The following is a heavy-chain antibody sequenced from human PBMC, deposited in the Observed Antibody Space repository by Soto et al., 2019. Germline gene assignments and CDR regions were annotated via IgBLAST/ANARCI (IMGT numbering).Heavy chain of an antibody. CDR3: AGALSITGTTLGYYYGMDV. CDR1: GFTFSSYW. Sequence: GGSLRLSCAASGFTFSSYWMSWVRQAPGKGLEWVANIKQDGSEKYYVDSVKGRFTISRDNAKNSLYLQMNSLRAEDTAVYYCAGALSITGTTLGYYYGMDVWGQGTTVTVSS. CDR2: IKQDGSEK. D-gene: IGHD1-7*01. J-gene: IGHJ6*02. V-gene: IGHV3-7*03.